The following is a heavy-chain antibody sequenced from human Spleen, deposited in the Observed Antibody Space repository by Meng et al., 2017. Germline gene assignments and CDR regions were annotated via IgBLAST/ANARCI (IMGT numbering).Heavy chain of an antibody. V-gene: IGHV3-48*03. D-gene: IGHD1-26*01. CDR1: GFIFSSFQ. Sequence: GESLKISCAASGFIFSSFQMNWVRQAPGKGLEWVSYINTGGDTIYYADSVKGRFTISRDNAKNSLYLQMDRLRAEDTAVYYCARDFKSEWEMPSFFEYWGQGILVTVSS. CDR2: INTGGDTI. J-gene: IGHJ4*02. CDR3: ARDFKSEWEMPSFFEY.